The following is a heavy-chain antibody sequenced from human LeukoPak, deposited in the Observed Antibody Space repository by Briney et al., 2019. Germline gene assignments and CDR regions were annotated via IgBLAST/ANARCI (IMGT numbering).Heavy chain of an antibody. CDR1: GYTFTSYY. CDR3: ARGPSITMVRGGQWYYYMDV. Sequence: ASVKVSCKASGYTFTSYYLYWVRQAPGQGLEWMGIINPSGGSTNYAQKFQGRVTMTRDTSTGTVYMELSSLRSEDTAVYYCARGPSITMVRGGQWYYYMDVWGKGTTVTISS. CDR2: INPSGGST. D-gene: IGHD3-10*01. J-gene: IGHJ6*03. V-gene: IGHV1-46*01.